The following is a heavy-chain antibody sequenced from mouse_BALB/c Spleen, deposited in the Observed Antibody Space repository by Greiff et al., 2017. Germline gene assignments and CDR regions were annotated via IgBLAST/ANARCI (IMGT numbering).Heavy chain of an antibody. J-gene: IGHJ4*01. CDR2: ISNGGGST. V-gene: IGHV5-12-2*01. CDR3: ARHGDYGNYGGGYYAMDY. D-gene: IGHD2-1*01. CDR1: GFTFSSYT. Sequence: EVKLMESGGGLVQPGGSLKLSCAASGFTFSSYTMSWVRQTPEKRLEWVAYISNGGGSTYYPDTVKGRFTISRDNAKNTLYLQMSSLKSEDTAMYYCARHGDYGNYGGGYYAMDYWGQGTSVTVSS.